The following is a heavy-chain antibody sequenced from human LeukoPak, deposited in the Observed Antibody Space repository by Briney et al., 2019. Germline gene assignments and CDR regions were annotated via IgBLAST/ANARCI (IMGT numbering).Heavy chain of an antibody. J-gene: IGHJ5*02. CDR2: IYPGDSDT. Sequence: GESLKISCQGSGYHFTSYWIGWVRQVPGKGLEWMGIIYPGDSDTRYSPSFQGQVTISVDKSISTAYLQWSSLKASDTAIYYCAKRAYCGGDCYSRRNNWFDPWGQGTQVTVSS. V-gene: IGHV5-51*01. CDR3: AKRAYCGGDCYSRRNNWFDP. CDR1: GYHFTSYW. D-gene: IGHD2-21*02.